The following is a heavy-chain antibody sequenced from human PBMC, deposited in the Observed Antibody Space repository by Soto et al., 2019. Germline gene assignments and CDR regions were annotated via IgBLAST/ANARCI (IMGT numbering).Heavy chain of an antibody. V-gene: IGHV1-46*01. Sequence: ASVKVSCKASGYTFTSYYMHWVRQAPGQGLEWMGIINPSGGSTSYAQKFQGRVAMTRDTSTSTVYMELSSLRSEDTAVYYCARDHYGDSGDSYFDYWGQGTLVTVSS. CDR1: GYTFTSYY. D-gene: IGHD4-17*01. J-gene: IGHJ4*02. CDR3: ARDHYGDSGDSYFDY. CDR2: INPSGGST.